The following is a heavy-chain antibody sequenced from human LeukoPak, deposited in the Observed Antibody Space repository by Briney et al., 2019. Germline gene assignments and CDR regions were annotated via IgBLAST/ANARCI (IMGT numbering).Heavy chain of an antibody. J-gene: IGHJ4*02. Sequence: SETLSLTCTVSGGSTSSYYWSWIRQPPGKGLEWIGYIYYSGSTNYNPSLKSRVTISVDTSKNQFSLKLSSVTAADTAVYYCARGAMWQQLVRDWGQGTLVTVSS. D-gene: IGHD6-13*01. V-gene: IGHV4-59*01. CDR1: GGSTSSYY. CDR3: ARGAMWQQLVRD. CDR2: IYYSGST.